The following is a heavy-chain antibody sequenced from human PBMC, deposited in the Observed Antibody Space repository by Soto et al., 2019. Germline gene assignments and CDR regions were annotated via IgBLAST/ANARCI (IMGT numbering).Heavy chain of an antibody. J-gene: IGHJ4*02. CDR3: ARIDGYYYDSSGYQP. CDR2: IDPSDSYT. Sequence: GESLKISCKGSGYSYTSYWISSVRQMPGKGLEWMGRIDPSDSYTNYSPSFQGHVTISADKSISTAYLQWSSLRASDTAMYYCARIDGYYYDSSGYQPWRQGTLVPVSS. CDR1: GYSYTSYW. V-gene: IGHV5-10-1*01. D-gene: IGHD3-22*01.